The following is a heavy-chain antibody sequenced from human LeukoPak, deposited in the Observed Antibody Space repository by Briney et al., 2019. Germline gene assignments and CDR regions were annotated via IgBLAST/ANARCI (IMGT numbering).Heavy chain of an antibody. V-gene: IGHV4-59*12. CDR1: GGSITGYY. CDR3: ARGIAAAGTGIDY. D-gene: IGHD6-13*01. J-gene: IGHJ4*02. Sequence: SETLSLTCTVSGGSITGYYWSWIRQPPGKGLEWVGYIFSSGSTNYNPSLKSRVTISLDTSKSQFSLKLSSVTAADTAVYYCARGIAAAGTGIDYWGQGTLVTVSS. CDR2: IFSSGST.